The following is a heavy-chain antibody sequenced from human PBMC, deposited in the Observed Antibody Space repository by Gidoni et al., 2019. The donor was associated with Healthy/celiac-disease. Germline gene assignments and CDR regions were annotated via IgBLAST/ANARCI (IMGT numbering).Heavy chain of an antibody. D-gene: IGHD5-12*01. J-gene: IGHJ6*02. V-gene: IGHV2-70*01. CDR1: GFSLSTSGMC. CDR2: IDWDDDK. CDR3: ARTPRVRYGGYLDYYDYGMDV. Sequence: QVTLRESGPALVKPTQTLTLTCTFSGFSLSTSGMCVSWIRQPPGKALEWLALIDWDDDKYYGTSLKTRLTISKDTSKNQVVLTMTNMDPVDTATYDCARTPRVRYGGYLDYYDYGMDVWVQGTTVTVSS.